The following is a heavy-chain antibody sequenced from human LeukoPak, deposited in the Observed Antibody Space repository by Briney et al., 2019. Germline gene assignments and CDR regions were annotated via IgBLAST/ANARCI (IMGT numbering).Heavy chain of an antibody. Sequence: SETLSLTCTVSGGSISSYYWSWIRQPPGKGLEWIGYIYYSGSTNYNPSLKSRVTISVDTSKNQFSLKLSSVTAADTAVYYCARLPFVVVKRLEAEISPYGGHYYYGMDVWGQGTTVTVSS. CDR2: IYYSGST. CDR3: ARLPFVVVKRLEAEISPYGGHYYYGMDV. CDR1: GGSISSYY. D-gene: IGHD3-22*01. J-gene: IGHJ6*02. V-gene: IGHV4-59*08.